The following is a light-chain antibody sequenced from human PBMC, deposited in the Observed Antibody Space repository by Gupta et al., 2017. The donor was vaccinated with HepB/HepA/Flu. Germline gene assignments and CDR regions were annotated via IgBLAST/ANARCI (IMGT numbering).Light chain of an antibody. V-gene: IGKV3-20*01. CDR3: QQYGSSPWT. CDR2: GAS. CDR1: QSVSSSY. Sequence: EIVLTQSPDTLSLSPGERATLSCRASQSVSSSYLAWYRPKPGQAPRLLIFGASSRATGIPDRFSGSGSGTDFTLTISRLEPEDFAVYYCQQYGSSPWTFGLGSKVEIK. J-gene: IGKJ1*01.